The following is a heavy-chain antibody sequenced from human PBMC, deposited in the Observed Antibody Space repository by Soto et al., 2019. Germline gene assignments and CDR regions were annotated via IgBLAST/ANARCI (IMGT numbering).Heavy chain of an antibody. D-gene: IGHD6-19*01. Sequence: EVQLMESEGGLVQPGGSLRLSCAASGFTFGSYAMTWVRQAPGKGLEWVSAISFGGGSTYYADSVKGRFTISRDNSKNTLYLQMTSLRDEDTAIYYCATDSFRSGIAVAGNYWGQGTLVTVSS. CDR1: GFTFGSYA. J-gene: IGHJ4*02. CDR3: ATDSFRSGIAVAGNY. CDR2: ISFGGGST. V-gene: IGHV3-23*01.